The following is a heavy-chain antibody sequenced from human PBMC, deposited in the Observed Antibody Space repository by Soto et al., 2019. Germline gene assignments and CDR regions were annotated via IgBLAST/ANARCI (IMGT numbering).Heavy chain of an antibody. V-gene: IGHV3-23*01. D-gene: IGHD2-21*02. CDR3: ANDSIKYPPLLFYYFYY. J-gene: IGHJ4*02. CDR2: ISGSGGST. Sequence: EVQLLESGGGLVQPGGSLRLSCAASGFTFSSYAMSWVRQAPGKGLEWVSAISGSGGSTYYADSVKGRFTISRDNSKNELYLPMNSLRAEDTAVYYCANDSIKYPPLLFYYFYYSGQVTLANVSA. CDR1: GFTFSSYA.